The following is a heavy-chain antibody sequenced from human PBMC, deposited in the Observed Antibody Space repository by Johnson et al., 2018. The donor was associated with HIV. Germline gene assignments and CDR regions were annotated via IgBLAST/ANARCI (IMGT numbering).Heavy chain of an antibody. V-gene: IGHV3-30*03. D-gene: IGHD5-18*01. CDR3: ARDLDTAMVTCAFDI. J-gene: IGHJ3*02. CDR1: GFTFSSYG. CDR2: ISYDGSNK. Sequence: QMQLVESGGGVVQPGRSLRLSCAASGFTFSSYGMHWVRQAPGKGLEWVAVISYDGSNKYYADSVKGRFTISRDNSKNTLYLQMNSLRAEDTAVYYCARDLDTAMVTCAFDIWGQGTMVTVSS.